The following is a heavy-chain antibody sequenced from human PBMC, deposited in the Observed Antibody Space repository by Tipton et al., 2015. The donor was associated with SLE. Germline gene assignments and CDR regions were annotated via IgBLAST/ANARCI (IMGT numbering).Heavy chain of an antibody. J-gene: IGHJ4*02. CDR3: AREGIAAAGTCDY. D-gene: IGHD6-13*01. CDR1: GFTFSSYG. V-gene: IGHV3-30*12. CDR2: ISYDGSNK. Sequence: RSLRLSCAASGFTFSSYGMHWVRQAPGKGLEWVAVISYDGSNKYYADSVKGRFTISRDNSKNTLYLQMNSLRAEDTAVYYCAREGIAAAGTCDYWGQGTLVTVSS.